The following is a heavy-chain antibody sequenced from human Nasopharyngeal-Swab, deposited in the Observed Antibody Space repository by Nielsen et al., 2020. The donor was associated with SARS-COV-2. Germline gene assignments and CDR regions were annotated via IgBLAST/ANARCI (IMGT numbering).Heavy chain of an antibody. J-gene: IGHJ4*02. CDR3: ATPGTRCSGDTCNMWVFDY. Sequence: RGSLRLSCTGSGYTFSNYAISWVRQAPGQGLEWVSTVDYDGVRTHYADSVEGRFIISRDNSRNTAYLQIKSLRVEDAAVYYCATPGTRCSGDTCNMWVFDYWGQGTLVTVSS. V-gene: IGHV3-23*01. D-gene: IGHD2-15*01. CDR2: VDYDGVRT. CDR1: GYTFSNYA.